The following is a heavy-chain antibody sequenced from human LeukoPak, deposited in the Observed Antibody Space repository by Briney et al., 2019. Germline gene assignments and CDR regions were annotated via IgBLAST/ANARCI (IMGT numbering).Heavy chain of an antibody. CDR1: GFTFSSYA. Sequence: HPGGSLRLSCAASGFTFSSYAMHWVRQAPGKGLEWVAVISYDGSNKYYADSVKGRFTISRDNSKNTLYLQMNSLRAEDPAVYYCARDHIALRWRGSGMDVWGQGTTVTVSS. CDR2: ISYDGSNK. J-gene: IGHJ6*02. V-gene: IGHV3-30-3*01. CDR3: ARDHIALRWRGSGMDV. D-gene: IGHD4-17*01.